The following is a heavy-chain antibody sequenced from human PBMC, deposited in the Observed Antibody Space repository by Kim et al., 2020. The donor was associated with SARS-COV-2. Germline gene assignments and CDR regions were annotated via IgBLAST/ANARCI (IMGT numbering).Heavy chain of an antibody. J-gene: IGHJ6*01. CDR1: GFTFSSYG. CDR2: IWYDGSNK. V-gene: IGHV3-33*06. D-gene: IGHD6-19*01. Sequence: GGSLRLSCAASGFTFSSYGMHWVRQAPGKGLEWVAVIWYDGSNKYYADSVKGRFTISRDNSKNTLYLQMNSLRAEDTAVYYCAKDHRRVAGPPNYYYYGMDVWGQGTTVTVSS. CDR3: AKDHRRVAGPPNYYYYGMDV.